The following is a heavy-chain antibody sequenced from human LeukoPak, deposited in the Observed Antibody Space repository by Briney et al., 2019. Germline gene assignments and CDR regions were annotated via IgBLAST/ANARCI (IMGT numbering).Heavy chain of an antibody. CDR1: GYTFTGYY. CDR2: INSNSGAT. Sequence: ASVKVSCKASGYTFTGYYMHWVRQAPGQGLEWMGWINSNSGATDYAQKFQGRVTMTRDTSISTAYMELSRLRSDDTAIYYCARGSRIAAIGTGGWFDPWGQGTLVTVSS. D-gene: IGHD6-13*01. V-gene: IGHV1-2*02. J-gene: IGHJ5*02. CDR3: ARGSRIAAIGTGGWFDP.